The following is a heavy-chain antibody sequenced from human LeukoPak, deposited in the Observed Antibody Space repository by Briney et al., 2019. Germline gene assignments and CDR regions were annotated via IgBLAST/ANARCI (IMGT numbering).Heavy chain of an antibody. J-gene: IGHJ4*02. V-gene: IGHV4-4*07. CDR2: IYTSGST. D-gene: IGHD3-10*01. CDR3: AGSGITMVRGVTTLDY. Sequence: SETLSLTCTVSGGSISSYYWSWLRQPAGKGLEWLGRIYTSGSTNYNPSLKSRVTMSVDTSKNQFSLKLSSVTAADTAVYYCAGSGITMVRGVTTLDYWGQGTLVTISS. CDR1: GGSISSYY.